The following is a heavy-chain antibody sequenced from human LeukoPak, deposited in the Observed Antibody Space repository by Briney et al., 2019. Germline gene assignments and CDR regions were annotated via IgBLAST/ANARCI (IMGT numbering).Heavy chain of an antibody. CDR3: ARVHPTMVRGPPGIY. Sequence: PSETLSLTCAVYGGSFSGYYWSWIRQPPGKGLEWIGEINHSGSTNYNPSLKSRVTISVDTSKNQFSLKLSSVTAADTAVYYCARVHPTMVRGPPGIYWGQGTLVTVSS. CDR2: INHSGST. V-gene: IGHV4-34*01. J-gene: IGHJ4*02. D-gene: IGHD3-10*01. CDR1: GGSFSGYY.